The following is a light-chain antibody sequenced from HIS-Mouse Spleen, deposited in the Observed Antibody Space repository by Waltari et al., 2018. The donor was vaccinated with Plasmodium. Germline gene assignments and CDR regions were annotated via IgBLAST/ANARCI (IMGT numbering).Light chain of an antibody. Sequence: DIQMTQSPSSLSASVGDRVTITCRASQSSSSYLNWYQQKPGNAPKLLIYAASSLQSGVPSRFSGSGSGTDFTLTISSLQPEDFATYYCQQSYSTPQLTFGGGTKVEIK. CDR3: QQSYSTPQLT. V-gene: IGKV1-39*01. J-gene: IGKJ4*01. CDR1: QSSSSY. CDR2: AAS.